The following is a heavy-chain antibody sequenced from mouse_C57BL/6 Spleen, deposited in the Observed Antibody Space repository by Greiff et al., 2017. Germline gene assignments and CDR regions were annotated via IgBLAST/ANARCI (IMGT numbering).Heavy chain of an antibody. J-gene: IGHJ3*01. CDR2: IYPRSGNT. Sequence: VQLQQSGAELARPGASVKLSCMASGYTFTSYGISWVKQRTGQGLEWIGEIYPRSGNTYYNEKFKGKATLTADKSSSTAYMELRSLTSEDSAVYFCARSMGFAYWGQGTLVTVSA. D-gene: IGHD2-10*02. V-gene: IGHV1-81*01. CDR1: GYTFTSYG. CDR3: ARSMGFAY.